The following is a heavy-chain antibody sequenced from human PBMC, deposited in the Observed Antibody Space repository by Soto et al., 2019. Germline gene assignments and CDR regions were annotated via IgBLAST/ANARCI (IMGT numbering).Heavy chain of an antibody. CDR3: ARHKAIAVAGTYYYYYYMDV. CDR2: INHSGST. Sequence: TSETLSLNCAVYGGSFSGYYWSWIRQPPGKGLEWIGEINHSGSTNYNPSLKSRVTISVDTSKNQFSLKLSSVTAADTAVYYCARHKAIAVAGTYYYYYYMDVWGKGTTVTVSS. V-gene: IGHV4-34*01. J-gene: IGHJ6*03. D-gene: IGHD6-19*01. CDR1: GGSFSGYY.